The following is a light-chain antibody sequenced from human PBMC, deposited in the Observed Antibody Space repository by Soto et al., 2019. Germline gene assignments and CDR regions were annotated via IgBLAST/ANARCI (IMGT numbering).Light chain of an antibody. J-gene: IGLJ1*01. CDR1: SSNIGAGYD. CDR2: GNS. V-gene: IGLV1-40*01. Sequence: QSVLTQPPSVSWAPGQSVTISCTGSSSNIGAGYDVHWYQQLPGTAPKLLIYGNSNRPSGVPDRFSGSKSGTSASLAITGLQAEDEADYYCQSYDSSLSGSTVFGTGTKVTVL. CDR3: QSYDSSLSGSTV.